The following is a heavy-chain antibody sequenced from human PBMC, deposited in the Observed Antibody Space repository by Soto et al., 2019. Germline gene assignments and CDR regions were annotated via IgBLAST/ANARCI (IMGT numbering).Heavy chain of an antibody. D-gene: IGHD5-12*01. CDR2: ISYDGSNK. V-gene: IGHV3-30*18. Sequence: GGSLRLSCAASGFTFSSYGMHWVRQAPGKGLEWVAVISYDGSNKYYADSVKGRFTISRDNSKNTLYLQMNSLRAEDTAVYYCAKLDGYNLYALFDYWGQGTLVTVSS. CDR1: GFTFSSYG. CDR3: AKLDGYNLYALFDY. J-gene: IGHJ4*02.